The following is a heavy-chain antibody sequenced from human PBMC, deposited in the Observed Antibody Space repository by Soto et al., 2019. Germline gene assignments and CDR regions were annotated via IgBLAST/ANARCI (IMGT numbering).Heavy chain of an antibody. D-gene: IGHD6-6*01. V-gene: IGHV1-18*01. CDR1: GYTFTSYG. CDR2: ISAYNGNT. J-gene: IGHJ6*03. Sequence: ASVKVSCKASGYTFTSYGISWVRQAPGQVLEWMGWISAYNGNTNYAQKLQGRVTMTTDTSTSTAYMELRSLRSDDTAVYYCARSIAARAGGYYYYMDVWGKGTTVTVSS. CDR3: ARSIAARAGGYYYYMDV.